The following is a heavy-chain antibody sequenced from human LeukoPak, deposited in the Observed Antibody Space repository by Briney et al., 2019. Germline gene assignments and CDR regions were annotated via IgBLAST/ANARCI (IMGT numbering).Heavy chain of an antibody. J-gene: IGHJ5*01. V-gene: IGHV1-18*01. D-gene: IGHD1-26*01. CDR3: ERDSESYPHFGS. Sequence: ASVKVSCKASGYTFTSNGISCVRQAPGQGLEWMGWISAHYGNTNYAQKLQDSASMPGDTPTSTGYMELRSLRSGHASVYFCERDSESYPHFGSWGQGNL. CDR2: ISAHYGNT. CDR1: GYTFTSNG.